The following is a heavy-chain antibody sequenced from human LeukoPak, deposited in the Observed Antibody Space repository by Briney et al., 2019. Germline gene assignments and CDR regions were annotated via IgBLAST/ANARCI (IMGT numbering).Heavy chain of an antibody. CDR1: GFTFSSYG. Sequence: GGSLRLSCAASGFTFSSYGIHWVRQAPGKGLEWVTFIQYDGSDKYADSVKGRFTISRDNSKNVLYLQMNSLRAEDTALYYCAKSSSRLDTSSFEYWGQGILVTVSS. V-gene: IGHV3-30*02. CDR2: IQYDGSDK. CDR3: AKSSSRLDTSSFEY. D-gene: IGHD5-18*01. J-gene: IGHJ4*02.